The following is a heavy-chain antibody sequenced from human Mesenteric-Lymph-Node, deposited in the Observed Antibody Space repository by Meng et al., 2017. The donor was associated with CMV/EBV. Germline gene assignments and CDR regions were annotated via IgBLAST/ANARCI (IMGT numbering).Heavy chain of an antibody. CDR3: ARDSGSWILNSFDP. D-gene: IGHD1-26*01. J-gene: IGHJ5*02. V-gene: IGHV3-30-3*01. Sequence: GESLKISCAASGFRFSNSALHWVRQAPGKGLEWVAVISYDGSNTHYADSVRGRFTISRDNSKNTVYLQMNSLRTEDTALYYCARDSGSWILNSFDPWGQGALVTVSS. CDR1: GFRFSNSA. CDR2: ISYDGSNT.